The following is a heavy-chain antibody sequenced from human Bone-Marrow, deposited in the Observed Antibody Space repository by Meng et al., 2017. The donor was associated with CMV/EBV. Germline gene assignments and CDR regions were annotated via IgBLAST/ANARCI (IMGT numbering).Heavy chain of an antibody. J-gene: IGHJ3*02. CDR1: GFTFSSYW. D-gene: IGHD3-3*01. Sequence: GGSLRLSCAASGFTFSSYWMHWVRQAPGKGLVWVSRINSDGSSTSYADSVKGRFTISRDNAKNTLYLQMNSLRAEDTAVYYCAELTIFGVATDNKENAFDIWGQRTMVNVSS. V-gene: IGHV3-74*01. CDR2: INSDGSST. CDR3: AELTIFGVATDNKENAFDI.